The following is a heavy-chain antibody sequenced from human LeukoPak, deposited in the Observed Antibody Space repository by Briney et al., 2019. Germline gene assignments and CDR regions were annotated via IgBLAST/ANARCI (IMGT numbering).Heavy chain of an antibody. V-gene: IGHV3-21*05. CDR1: GFTFSTYR. D-gene: IGHD2-2*01. J-gene: IGHJ5*02. Sequence: GGSLRLSCAASGFTFSTYRMNWVRQAPGKGLEWVSYTSSGSAFSLYADSVKGRFTISRDNAKNSLYLQMNSLRAEDTALYYCVRDRCSSTSCHDSPNWFDPWGQGTLVTVSS. CDR3: VRDRCSSTSCHDSPNWFDP. CDR2: TSSGSAFS.